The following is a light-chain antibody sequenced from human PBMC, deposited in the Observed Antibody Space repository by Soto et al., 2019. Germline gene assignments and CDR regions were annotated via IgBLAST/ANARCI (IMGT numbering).Light chain of an antibody. CDR3: QQRSNWPPT. CDR1: QSVSSY. CDR2: DAS. V-gene: IGKV3-11*01. J-gene: IGKJ2*01. Sequence: EIVLTQSPATLSLSPGERATLSCRASQSVSSYFAWYLQKPGQAPRLLIYDASNRATGIPARFSGSGSGTDFTLTISSLEPEDFAVYYCQQRSNWPPTFGQGTKLEIK.